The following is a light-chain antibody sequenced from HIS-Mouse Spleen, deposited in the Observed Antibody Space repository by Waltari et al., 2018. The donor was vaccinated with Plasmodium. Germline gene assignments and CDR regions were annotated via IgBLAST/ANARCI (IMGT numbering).Light chain of an antibody. Sequence: DIQMTQSPSSLSASVGDRVTITCQASQDISNYLNWYQQKPGKAPKLLIYEASNLETGVPSRFSGSGSGTDFTFTISSLQPEDIATYYCQQYDNLPYTFGQGTKLEIE. CDR1: QDISNY. CDR3: QQYDNLPYT. CDR2: EAS. V-gene: IGKV1-33*01. J-gene: IGKJ2*01.